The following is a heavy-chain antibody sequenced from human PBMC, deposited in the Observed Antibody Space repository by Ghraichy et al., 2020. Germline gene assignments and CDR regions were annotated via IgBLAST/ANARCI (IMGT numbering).Heavy chain of an antibody. CDR2: IYYSGST. CDR3: ARRAGYDYVWGSYRPTSNWFDP. CDR1: GGSISSYY. Sequence: SETLSLTCTVSGGSISSYYWSWIRQPPGKGLEWIGYIYYSGSTNYNPSLKSRVTISVDTSKNQFSLKLSSVTAADTAVYYCARRAGYDYVWGSYRPTSNWFDPWGQGTLVTVSS. V-gene: IGHV4-59*08. D-gene: IGHD3-16*02. J-gene: IGHJ5*02.